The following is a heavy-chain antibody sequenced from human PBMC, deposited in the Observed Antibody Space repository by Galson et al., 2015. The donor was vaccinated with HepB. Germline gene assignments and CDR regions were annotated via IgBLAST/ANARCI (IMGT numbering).Heavy chain of an antibody. CDR1: GGTFSSYA. D-gene: IGHD3-22*01. CDR2: IIPIFGTA. Sequence: SVKVSCKASGGTFSSYAISWVRQAPGQGLEWMGGIIPIFGTANYAQKFQGRVTITADESTSTAYMELSSLRSEDTAVYYCARVLHYYDSSGYGLDWFDPWGQGTLVTVSS. CDR3: ARVLHYYDSSGYGLDWFDP. V-gene: IGHV1-69*13. J-gene: IGHJ5*02.